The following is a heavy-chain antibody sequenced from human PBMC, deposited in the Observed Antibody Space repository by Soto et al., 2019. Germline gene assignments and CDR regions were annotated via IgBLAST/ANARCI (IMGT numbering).Heavy chain of an antibody. CDR2: INHSGST. Sequence: PSETLSLTCAVYGGSFSGYYWSWIRQPPGKGLEWIGEINHSGSTNYNPSLKSRVTISVDTSKNQFSLKLSSVTAADTAVYYCARGVYDFWSGRTDVWGKGTTVTVSS. D-gene: IGHD3-3*01. CDR1: GGSFSGYY. V-gene: IGHV4-34*01. J-gene: IGHJ6*04. CDR3: ARGVYDFWSGRTDV.